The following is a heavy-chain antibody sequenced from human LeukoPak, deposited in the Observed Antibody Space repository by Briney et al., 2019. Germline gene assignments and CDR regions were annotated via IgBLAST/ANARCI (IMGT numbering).Heavy chain of an antibody. J-gene: IGHJ4*02. CDR2: ISGSGGST. V-gene: IGHV3-23*01. CDR3: ASSRGGYDMDYFDY. D-gene: IGHD5-12*01. Sequence: GGSLRLSCAASGFTFSSYAMSWVRQAPGKGLEWVSAISGSGGSTCYADSVKGRFTIPRDNSKNTLYLQMNSLRAEDTAVYYCASSRGGYDMDYFDYWGQGTLVTVSS. CDR1: GFTFSSYA.